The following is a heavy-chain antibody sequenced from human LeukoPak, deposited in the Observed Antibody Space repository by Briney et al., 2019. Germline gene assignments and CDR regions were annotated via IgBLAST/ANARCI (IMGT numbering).Heavy chain of an antibody. D-gene: IGHD2-2*02. Sequence: GGSLRLSCATSGFTFSSYWMHWVRQAPGKGLVWVSRIHSDGSTTYADSVKGRFTISRDNSKNTLYLQMNSLRAEDTAVYYCARDMGYTPVSWGQGTLVTVPS. CDR3: ARDMGYTPVS. CDR1: GFTFSSYW. J-gene: IGHJ5*02. CDR2: IHSDGST. V-gene: IGHV3-74*01.